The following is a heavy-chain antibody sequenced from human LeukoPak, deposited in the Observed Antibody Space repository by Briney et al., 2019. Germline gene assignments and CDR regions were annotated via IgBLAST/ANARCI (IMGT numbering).Heavy chain of an antibody. CDR2: INPNSGGT. Sequence: ASVKVSCKASGYTFTGYYMHWVRQAPGQGLEWMGWINPNSGGTNYAQKFQGMVTMTRDTSISTAYMELSRLRSDDTAVYYCARLSSHYGDYKVDPWGQGTLVTVSS. J-gene: IGHJ5*02. V-gene: IGHV1-2*02. D-gene: IGHD4-17*01. CDR3: ARLSSHYGDYKVDP. CDR1: GYTFTGYY.